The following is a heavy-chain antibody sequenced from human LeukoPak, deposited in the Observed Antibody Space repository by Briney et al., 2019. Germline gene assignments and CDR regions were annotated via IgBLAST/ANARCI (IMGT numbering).Heavy chain of an antibody. V-gene: IGHV4-59*01. CDR2: IYYSGST. CDR3: ARVGAESGSYLNWFDP. CDR1: GGSISTYY. D-gene: IGHD1-26*01. Sequence: SETLSLTCTVSGGSISTYYWSWIRQPPGKGLEWIGYIYYSGSTDYNPSLESRVTISIDTSKNQFSLKLSSVTAADTAVYYCARVGAESGSYLNWFDPWGQGTLVTVSA. J-gene: IGHJ5*02.